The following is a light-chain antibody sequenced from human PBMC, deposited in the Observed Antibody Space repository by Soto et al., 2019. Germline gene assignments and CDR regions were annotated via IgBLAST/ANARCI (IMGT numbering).Light chain of an antibody. CDR1: SSDVGRYNY. CDR3: NSYADSNTYV. Sequence: QSALTQPPSASGSPGQSVTISCTGTSSDVGRYNYVSWYQHHPGKAPKLIIYDVSQRPSGVPDRFSGSKSGNTASLTVSGLQAEDEADYYCNSYADSNTYVFXTGTKVTVL. V-gene: IGLV2-8*01. CDR2: DVS. J-gene: IGLJ1*01.